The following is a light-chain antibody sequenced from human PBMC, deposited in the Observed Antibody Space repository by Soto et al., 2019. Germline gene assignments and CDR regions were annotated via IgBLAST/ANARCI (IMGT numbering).Light chain of an antibody. J-gene: IGLJ3*02. CDR2: GNS. V-gene: IGLV1-40*01. CDR3: QSYGSSRSGWV. Sequence: QSVLTQPPSVSGAPGQRVTISCTGSSSNIGAGYDVHWYQQLPGTAPKLLIYGNSNRPSGVPDRFSGSKSGISASLAITGLQAEDEADYYCQSYGSSRSGWVFGGWTKLTVL. CDR1: SSNIGAGYD.